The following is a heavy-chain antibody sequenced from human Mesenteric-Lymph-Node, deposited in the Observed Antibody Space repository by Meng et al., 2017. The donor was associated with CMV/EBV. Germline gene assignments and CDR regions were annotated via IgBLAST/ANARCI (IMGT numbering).Heavy chain of an antibody. CDR2: IKNKADGGTK. CDR3: TTYYDFWSGYYFGGVTDY. CDR1: GFTFSNAW. V-gene: IGHV3-15*01. D-gene: IGHD3-3*01. Sequence: GESLKISCAASGFTFSNAWMSWVRQAPGKGLEWVGLIKNKADGGTKDYAAPVIGRFTISRDDLKDTVYLHMNSLKTEDTAVYYCTTYYDFWSGYYFGGVTDYWGQGTLVTVSS. J-gene: IGHJ4*02.